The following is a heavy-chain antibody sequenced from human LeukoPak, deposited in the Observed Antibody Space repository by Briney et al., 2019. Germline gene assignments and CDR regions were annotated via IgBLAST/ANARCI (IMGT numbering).Heavy chain of an antibody. CDR2: INWNGGST. V-gene: IGHV3-20*04. D-gene: IGHD6-19*01. J-gene: IGHJ4*02. CDR1: GFTFDDYG. CDR3: ARDLSGWYAFDY. Sequence: GGSLRLSCATSGFTFDDYGMSWVRQAPGKGLEWVSGINWNGGSTGYADSVKGRFTISGDNAKNSLYLQMNSLRAEDTALYYCARDLSGWYAFDYWGQGTLVTVSS.